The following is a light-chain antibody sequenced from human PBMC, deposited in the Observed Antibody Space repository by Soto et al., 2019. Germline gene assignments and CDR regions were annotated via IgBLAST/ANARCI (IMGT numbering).Light chain of an antibody. V-gene: IGKV3-20*01. CDR1: QSVSSSY. J-gene: IGKJ1*01. Sequence: EIVLTQSPGTLSLSPGERATLSCRASQSVSSSYLAWYQQKPGQAPRLLIYGASSRATGIPDRFSGRGSGTDFTLTISRQQPEDFAVYFCQQYDTSPPRTFGQGTRVEIK. CDR3: QQYDTSPPRT. CDR2: GAS.